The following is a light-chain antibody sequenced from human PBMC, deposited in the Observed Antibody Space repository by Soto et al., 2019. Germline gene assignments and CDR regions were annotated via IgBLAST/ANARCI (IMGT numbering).Light chain of an antibody. CDR1: SSDVGGYNY. J-gene: IGLJ1*01. CDR3: CSSAGGVYV. Sequence: QSALTQPPSVSGSPGQSVTISCSGTSSDVGGYNYVSWYQQYPGRAPKIMIYDVTKRPSGVPDRFSGSKSGNTASLTISGLQADDEADYYCCSSAGGVYVFGIGTEVTVL. V-gene: IGLV2-11*01. CDR2: DVT.